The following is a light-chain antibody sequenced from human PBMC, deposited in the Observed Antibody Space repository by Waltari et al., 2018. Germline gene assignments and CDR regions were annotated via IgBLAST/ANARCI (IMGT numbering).Light chain of an antibody. CDR1: QGINTY. CDR2: AAS. V-gene: IGKV1-9*01. Sequence: IQLTQSPSSLSASVGDRVTITCRASQGINTYLVWYQQKPGKAPNLLIYAASTLQSGVPSRFNGSGSGTEYTLTISSLQPEDFATYCCQQVKSYPLTFGGGTTVEIK. CDR3: QQVKSYPLT. J-gene: IGKJ4*01.